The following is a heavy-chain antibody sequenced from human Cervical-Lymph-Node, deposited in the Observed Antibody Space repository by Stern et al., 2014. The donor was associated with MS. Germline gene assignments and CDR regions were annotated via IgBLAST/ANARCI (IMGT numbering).Heavy chain of an antibody. CDR1: GFSLSTRGVG. D-gene: IGHD4/OR15-4a*01. CDR2: IYWDDDK. V-gene: IGHV2-5*02. CDR3: AHNRLWLYFDY. Sequence: QITLKESGPTLVKPTQTLTLTCTFSGFSLSTRGVGVGWIRQPPGKALEWLALIYWDDDKRYSPSLRNRLTITRDTSRTQVVLTMTNMDPVDTATYYCAHNRLWLYFDYWGQGTLVTVSS. J-gene: IGHJ4*02.